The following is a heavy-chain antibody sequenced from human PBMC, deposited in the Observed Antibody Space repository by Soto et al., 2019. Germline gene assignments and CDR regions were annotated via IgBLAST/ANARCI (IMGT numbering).Heavy chain of an antibody. J-gene: IGHJ6*03. CDR3: AKAYCSGGSCYSVGGYYYYYYYMDV. CDR2: ISGSGGST. D-gene: IGHD2-15*01. V-gene: IGHV3-23*01. CDR1: GFTFSSYA. Sequence: GGSLRLSCAASGFTFSSYAMSWVRQAPGKGLEWVSAISGSGGSTYYADAVKGRFTISRDNSKNTLYLQMNSLRAEDTAVYYCAKAYCSGGSCYSVGGYYYYYYYMDVWGKGTTVTVS.